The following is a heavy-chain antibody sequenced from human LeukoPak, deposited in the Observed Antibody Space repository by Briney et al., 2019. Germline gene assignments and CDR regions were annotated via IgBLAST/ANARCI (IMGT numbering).Heavy chain of an antibody. Sequence: KPSETLSLTCTVSGGSISSSSYYWGWIRQPPGKGLEWIGSIYYSGSTYYNPSLKSRVTISVDTSKNQFSLKLSSVTAADTAVYYCARAPLRFLEWPEYYFDYWGQGTLVTVSS. CDR2: IYYSGST. J-gene: IGHJ4*02. V-gene: IGHV4-39*07. CDR3: ARAPLRFLEWPEYYFDY. CDR1: GGSISSSSYY. D-gene: IGHD3-3*01.